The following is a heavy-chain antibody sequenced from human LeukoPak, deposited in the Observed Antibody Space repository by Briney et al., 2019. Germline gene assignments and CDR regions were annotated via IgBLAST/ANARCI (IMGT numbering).Heavy chain of an antibody. Sequence: SETLSLTCTVSGGSISSYYWSWIRQPPGKGLEWIGYIYYSESTNYNPSLKSRVTISVDTSKNQLSLKLRSVTAADTAVYYCARGGRDGYTLYPLDYWGQGTLVTVSS. CDR2: IYYSEST. D-gene: IGHD5-24*01. CDR1: GGSISSYY. CDR3: ARGGRDGYTLYPLDY. V-gene: IGHV4-59*08. J-gene: IGHJ4*02.